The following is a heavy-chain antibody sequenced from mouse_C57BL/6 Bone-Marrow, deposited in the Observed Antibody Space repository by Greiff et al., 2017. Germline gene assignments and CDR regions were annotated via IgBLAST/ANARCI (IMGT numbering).Heavy chain of an antibody. CDR3: ARLEFYGSSGGWYFDV. Sequence: QVQLQQSGPELVKPGASVKLSCKASGYTFTSYDINWVKQRPGQGLEWIGWIYPRVGSTKYNEKFKGKATLTVDTSSSTAYMELHSLTSEDSAVYFYARLEFYGSSGGWYFDVWGRGTTITVSS. V-gene: IGHV1-85*01. CDR1: GYTFTSYD. D-gene: IGHD1-1*01. J-gene: IGHJ1*03. CDR2: IYPRVGST.